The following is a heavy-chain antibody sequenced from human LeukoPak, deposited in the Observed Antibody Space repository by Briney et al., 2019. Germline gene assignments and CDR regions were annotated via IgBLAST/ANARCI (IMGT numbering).Heavy chain of an antibody. CDR1: GFTFSSYS. CDR3: AKVIAYMVRGGAYFDY. Sequence: HPGESLRLSCAPSGFTFSSYSMNWVRQAPGEGLEWISYITPSSSPIYYADSVRGRFTTSRDNAKNSMYLQMNSLRAEDTAVYYCAKVIAYMVRGGAYFDYWGQGTLVTVSS. V-gene: IGHV3-48*01. CDR2: ITPSSSPI. J-gene: IGHJ4*02. D-gene: IGHD3-10*01.